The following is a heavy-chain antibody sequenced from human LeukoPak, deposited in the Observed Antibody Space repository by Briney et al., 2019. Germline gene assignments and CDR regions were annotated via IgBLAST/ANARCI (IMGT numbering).Heavy chain of an antibody. CDR2: IYYSGST. V-gene: IGHV4-39*07. CDR1: GGSISSSSYY. CDR3: ARLVYYDSSGYYYFYYYYYMDV. Sequence: SETLSLTCTDSGGSISSSSYYWGWIRQPPGKGLEWIGSIYYSGSTYYNPSLKSRVTISVDTSKNQFSLKLSSVTAADTAVYYCARLVYYDSSGYYYFYYYYYMDVWGKGTTVTIS. J-gene: IGHJ6*03. D-gene: IGHD3-22*01.